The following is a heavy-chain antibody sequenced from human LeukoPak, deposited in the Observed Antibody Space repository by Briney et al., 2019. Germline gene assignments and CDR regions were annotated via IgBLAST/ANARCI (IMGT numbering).Heavy chain of an antibody. CDR2: SSSSGSTM. D-gene: IGHD3/OR15-3a*01. J-gene: IGHJ4*02. CDR3: ARRRDFIDF. V-gene: IGHV3-11*01. Sequence: PGGSLRLSCAASGFTLSDYYMSWIRQAPGKGLEWVPYSSSSGSTMYSADSVKGRFAISRDNANNSLYLQMNSLRADDPAVYYCARRRDFIDFWGQGTLATVSS. CDR1: GFTLSDYY.